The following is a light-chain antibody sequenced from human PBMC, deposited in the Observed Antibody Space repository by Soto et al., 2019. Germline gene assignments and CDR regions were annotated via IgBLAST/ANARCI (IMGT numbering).Light chain of an antibody. CDR1: QSISKY. CDR2: GAS. V-gene: IGKV1-39*01. J-gene: IGKJ4*01. Sequence: DIQMTQSPSSLSASVGDRVTLACRATQSISKYLNWYQQKPGKAPNLLIYGASSLQSGVPARFSGSGSGTDFTLTISSLQPEDFATYYCQQSYSTPLTFGGGTKVDI. CDR3: QQSYSTPLT.